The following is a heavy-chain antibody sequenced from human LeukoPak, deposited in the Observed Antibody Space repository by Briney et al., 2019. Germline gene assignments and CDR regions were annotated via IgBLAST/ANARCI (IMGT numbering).Heavy chain of an antibody. CDR1: GGSFSGYY. J-gene: IGHJ6*02. Sequence: SETLSLTCAVYGGSFSGYYWSWIRQPPGKGLEWIGEINHSGSTNYNPSLKSRVTISVDTSKNQFSLKLSSVTAADTAVHYCARYYYYGMDVWGQGTTVTVSS. CDR3: ARYYYYGMDV. V-gene: IGHV4-34*01. CDR2: INHSGST.